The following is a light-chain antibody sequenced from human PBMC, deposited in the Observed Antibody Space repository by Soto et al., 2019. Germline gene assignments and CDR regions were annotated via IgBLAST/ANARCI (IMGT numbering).Light chain of an antibody. CDR2: AAS. J-gene: IGKJ5*01. CDR1: DNVNSH. Sequence: EIHVSVSLSCLAAYDGDRVNIHCLASDNVNSHLDWYQQKSGRAPQLLIHAASTLQTGVPSRFSGSGSGTDFTLTFGSLQPEDFATYYCQQSYSAPITFGQGTRLEIK. CDR3: QQSYSAPIT. V-gene: IGKV1-39*01.